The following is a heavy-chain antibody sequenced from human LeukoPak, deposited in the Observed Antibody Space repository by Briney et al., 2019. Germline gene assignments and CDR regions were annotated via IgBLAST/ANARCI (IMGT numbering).Heavy chain of an antibody. CDR1: GYTFTSYG. CDR2: ISAYNGNT. V-gene: IGHV1-18*01. J-gene: IGHJ6*02. Sequence: ASVNVSCKASGYTFTSYGISWVRQAPGQGLEGMGWISAYNGNTNYAQKLQGRVTITTDTSTSTAYMELRSLRSDDTAVYYCARDRFGYSSGWWQYYYYYYGMDVWGQGTTVTVSS. CDR3: ARDRFGYSSGWWQYYYYYYGMDV. D-gene: IGHD6-19*01.